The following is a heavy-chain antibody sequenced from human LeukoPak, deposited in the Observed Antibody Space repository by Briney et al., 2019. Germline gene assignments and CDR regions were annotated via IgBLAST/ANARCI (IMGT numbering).Heavy chain of an antibody. CDR2: IYYSGST. V-gene: IGHV4-59*01. CDR3: ARMTYYYDSSGYYRAPYFDY. J-gene: IGHJ4*02. Sequence: SETLSLTCTVSGGSISSYYWSWIRQPSGKGLEWIGYIYYSGSTNYNPSLKSRVTISVDTSKNQFSLKLSSVTAADTAVYYCARMTYYYDSSGYYRAPYFDYWGQGTLVTVSS. CDR1: GGSISSYY. D-gene: IGHD3-22*01.